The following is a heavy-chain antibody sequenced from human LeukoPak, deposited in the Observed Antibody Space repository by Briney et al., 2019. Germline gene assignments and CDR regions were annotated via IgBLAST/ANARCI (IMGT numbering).Heavy chain of an antibody. CDR3: ARGDDGDYVFGY. Sequence: SETLSLTCAVYGGSFSGYYWSWIRQPPGKGLEWIGEINHSGSTNYNPSLKSRVTISVDTSKNQFSLKLSSVTAADTAVYYCARGDDGDYVFGYWGQGTLVTVSS. V-gene: IGHV4-34*01. D-gene: IGHD4-17*01. CDR2: INHSGST. CDR1: GGSFSGYY. J-gene: IGHJ4*02.